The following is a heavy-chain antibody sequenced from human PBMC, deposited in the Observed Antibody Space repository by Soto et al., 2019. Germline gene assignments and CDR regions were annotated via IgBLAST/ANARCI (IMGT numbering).Heavy chain of an antibody. Sequence: EVQLVESGGGLVQPGESLRLSCAASGFTFSSYWMHWIRQAPGKGLVWVSRVWSDGSGTVYAKSVKGRLTISRDNAKNTLHLQMNSLSDEDTAVYYCTRGLPNYSSFDSWGQGTLVTVSS. D-gene: IGHD4-4*01. V-gene: IGHV3-74*01. CDR2: VWSDGSGT. CDR1: GFTFSSYW. J-gene: IGHJ4*02. CDR3: TRGLPNYSSFDS.